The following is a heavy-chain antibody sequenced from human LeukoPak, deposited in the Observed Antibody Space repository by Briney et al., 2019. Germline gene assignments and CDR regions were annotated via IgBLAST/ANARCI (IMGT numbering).Heavy chain of an antibody. V-gene: IGHV5-51*01. CDR3: ARLSSSWLDY. CDR1: GSSFTSYW. Sequence: GESLKISCKGSGSSFTSYWIGWVRQLPRKGLEWMGVIYPGDSDTRYSPSFQGQVTISADKSISTAYLQWSSLKASDTAMYYCARLSSSWLDYWGQGTLVTVSS. CDR2: IYPGDSDT. D-gene: IGHD6-13*01. J-gene: IGHJ4*02.